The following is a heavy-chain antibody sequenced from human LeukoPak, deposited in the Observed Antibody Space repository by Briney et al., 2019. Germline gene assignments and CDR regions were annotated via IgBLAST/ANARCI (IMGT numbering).Heavy chain of an antibody. CDR2: IYDSGTT. D-gene: IGHD6-13*01. V-gene: IGHV4-59*01. CDR3: ARDVGAGMAAAFDL. CDR1: GGSFGNYY. Sequence: SETLSLTCTVSGGSFGNYYWSWIRQPPGKGLEWIGYIYDSGTTNYNPSLKSRVTISVDTATNQFSLKLRSVTAADTAVYYCARDVGAGMAAAFDLWGQGTLVTVSS. J-gene: IGHJ4*02.